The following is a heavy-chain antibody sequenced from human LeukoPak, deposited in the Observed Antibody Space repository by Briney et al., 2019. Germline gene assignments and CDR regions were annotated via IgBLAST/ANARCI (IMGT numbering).Heavy chain of an antibody. V-gene: IGHV3-23*01. J-gene: IGHJ4*02. D-gene: IGHD3-16*01. CDR2: ISGDGTRT. CDR1: GFSFSSYA. Sequence: GGSLRLSCAASGFSFSSYAMTWARRAPVKGLEWVSAISGDGTRTYYADSVKGRFTISRDNSKNTLYLEMSSLRVEDTAIYYCAQWPEGAMDYFDYWGQGTLVTVSS. CDR3: AQWPEGAMDYFDY.